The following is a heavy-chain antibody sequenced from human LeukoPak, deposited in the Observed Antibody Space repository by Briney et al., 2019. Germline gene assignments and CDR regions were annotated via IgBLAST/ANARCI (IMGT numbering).Heavy chain of an antibody. D-gene: IGHD2-2*01. CDR2: IYYSGST. CDR3: ARVLGYCSSTSCPRPHAFDI. Sequence: SETLSLTCTVSGGSISSGDYYWSWIRQPPGKGLEWIGYIYYSGSTYYNPSLKSRVTISVDTSKNQFSLKLSSVTAADTAVYYCARVLGYCSSTSCPRPHAFDIWGQGTMVTVSS. V-gene: IGHV4-30-4*08. CDR1: GGSISSGDYY. J-gene: IGHJ3*02.